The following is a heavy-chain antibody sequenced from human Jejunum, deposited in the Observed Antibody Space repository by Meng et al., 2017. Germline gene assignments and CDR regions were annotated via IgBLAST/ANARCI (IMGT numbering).Heavy chain of an antibody. Sequence: GHPQESGPGLVKPSETLSLACTVSGDSLGTHYWSWIRQPPGKGLEWIGYVFYSGSTNYNPSLKSRVAISVDTSKNQVSLKLTSVTAADTAVYYCARSFHESSWGSYRYLFGLWGQGALVTVSS. V-gene: IGHV4-59*11. CDR3: ARSFHESSWGSYRYLFGL. CDR1: GDSLGTHY. D-gene: IGHD3-16*02. CDR2: VFYSGST. J-gene: IGHJ4*02.